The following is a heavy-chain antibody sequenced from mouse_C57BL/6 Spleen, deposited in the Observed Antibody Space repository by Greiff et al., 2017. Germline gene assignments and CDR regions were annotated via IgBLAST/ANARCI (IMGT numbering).Heavy chain of an antibody. CDR2: IYPGDGDT. CDR3: SREDYYGSSASY. D-gene: IGHD1-1*01. CDR1: GYAFSSSW. Sequence: QVQLQQSGPELVKPGASVKISCKASGYAFSSSWMNWVKQRPGKGLEWIGRIYPGDGDTNYNGKFKGKATLTADKSSSTAYMQRSSLTSEDSAVYFCSREDYYGSSASYWGQGTTLTVSS. V-gene: IGHV1-82*01. J-gene: IGHJ2*01.